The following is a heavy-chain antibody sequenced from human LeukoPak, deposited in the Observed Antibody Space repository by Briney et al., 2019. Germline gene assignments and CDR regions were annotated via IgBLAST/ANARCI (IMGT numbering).Heavy chain of an antibody. CDR3: TTAIIAAAGPGRLWNY. V-gene: IGHV3-53*01. CDR1: GFTVSSNY. Sequence: GGSLRLSCAASGFTVSSNYMSWVRQAPGKGLEWVSVIYSGGSTYYADSVKGRFTISRDNSKNTLYLQMNSLKTEDTAVYYCTTAIIAAAGPGRLWNYWGQGTLVTVSS. J-gene: IGHJ4*02. D-gene: IGHD6-13*01. CDR2: IYSGGST.